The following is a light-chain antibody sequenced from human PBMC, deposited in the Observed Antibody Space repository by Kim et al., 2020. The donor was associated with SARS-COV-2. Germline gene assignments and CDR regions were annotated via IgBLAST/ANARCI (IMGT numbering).Light chain of an antibody. Sequence: QAGLTQPPSVSKGLRQTATLTCTGNSNNVGNQGAAWLQQHQGHPPKLLSYRNNNRPSGISERLSASRSGNTASLTITGLQPEDEADYYCSAWDSSLSAWVFGGGTKLTFL. J-gene: IGLJ3*02. V-gene: IGLV10-54*01. CDR1: SNNVGNQG. CDR2: RNN. CDR3: SAWDSSLSAWV.